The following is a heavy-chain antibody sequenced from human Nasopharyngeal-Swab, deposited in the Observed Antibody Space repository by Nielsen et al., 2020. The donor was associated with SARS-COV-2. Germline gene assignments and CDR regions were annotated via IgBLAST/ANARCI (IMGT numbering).Heavy chain of an antibody. Sequence: LSLTCAASGFPFSTYEMNWVRQAPGKGLEWVSYISSSGSTIYYADSVKGRFTISRDNAKNSLYLQMNSLRAEDTAVYYCARSQTYYYDSSGYLDCWGQGTLVTVSS. CDR2: ISSSGSTI. CDR1: GFPFSTYE. D-gene: IGHD3-22*01. J-gene: IGHJ4*02. CDR3: ARSQTYYYDSSGYLDC. V-gene: IGHV3-48*03.